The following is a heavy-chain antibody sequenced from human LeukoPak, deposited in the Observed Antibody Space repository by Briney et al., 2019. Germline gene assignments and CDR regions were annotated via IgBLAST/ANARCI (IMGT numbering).Heavy chain of an antibody. Sequence: GGSLRLSCAASGFTFSSYSMNWVRQAPGKGLEWGSSISSSSSYIYYADSVKGRFTISRDNAKNSLYLQMNSLRAEDTAVYYCASVNILAGALDYWGQGTLVTVSS. D-gene: IGHD1-26*01. J-gene: IGHJ4*02. CDR1: GFTFSSYS. V-gene: IGHV3-21*01. CDR3: ASVNILAGALDY. CDR2: ISSSSSYI.